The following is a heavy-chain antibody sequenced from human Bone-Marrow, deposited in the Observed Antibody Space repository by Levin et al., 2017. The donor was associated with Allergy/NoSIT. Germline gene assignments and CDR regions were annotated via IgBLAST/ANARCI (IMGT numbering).Heavy chain of an antibody. CDR1: GGSISSYY. CDR3: AGCVGGGYNLHYFDY. Sequence: SETLSLTCTVSGGSISSYYWSWIRQPPGKGLEWIGYIYYSGSTNYNPSLKSRVTISVDTSKNQFSLKLSSVTAADTAVYYCAGCVGGGYNLHYFDYWGQGTLVTVSS. J-gene: IGHJ4*02. V-gene: IGHV4-59*01. D-gene: IGHD5-24*01. CDR2: IYYSGST.